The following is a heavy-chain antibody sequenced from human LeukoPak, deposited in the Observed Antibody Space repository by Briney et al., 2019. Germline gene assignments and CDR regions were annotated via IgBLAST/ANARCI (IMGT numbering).Heavy chain of an antibody. D-gene: IGHD6-13*01. V-gene: IGHV3-23*01. Sequence: PGGSLRLSCAASGFTFSTYAMSWVRQAPGKGLEWVSAISSGGGTTSYTNSVKGRFTISRDNSKNTLYLLMNSLRAEDTAVYYCARGPGSSWYFFFDYWGQGILVTVSS. CDR2: ISSGGGTT. CDR3: ARGPGSSWYFFFDY. CDR1: GFTFSTYA. J-gene: IGHJ4*02.